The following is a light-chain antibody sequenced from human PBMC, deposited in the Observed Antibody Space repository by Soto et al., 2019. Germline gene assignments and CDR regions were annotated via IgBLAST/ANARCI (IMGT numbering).Light chain of an antibody. CDR3: SSYAGSNNFV. Sequence: QSALTQPPSASGFPGQSVTISCTGNSSDVGYYDYVSWYQQHPGKAPKLVIYEVTKRPSGVPDRVSASKSGNTASLTVSGLRAEDEAAYYCSSYAGSNNFVFGSGTKGTVL. CDR2: EVT. J-gene: IGLJ1*01. V-gene: IGLV2-8*01. CDR1: SSDVGYYDY.